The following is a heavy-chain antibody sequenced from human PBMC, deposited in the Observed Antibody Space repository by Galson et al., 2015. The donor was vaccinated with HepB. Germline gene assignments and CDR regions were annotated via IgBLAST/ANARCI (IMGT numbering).Heavy chain of an antibody. D-gene: IGHD2-15*01. Sequence: SLRLSCAASGLTFSRYPMSWVRQTPGKGLEWVSAISSSSVDTYYADSVKGRFTITRDNSKNTLYLQMNSLRAEDMAVYFCAKDPPNEYSASWGQGTLVTVSS. CDR2: ISSSSVDT. J-gene: IGHJ5*02. CDR1: GLTFSRYP. V-gene: IGHV3-23*01. CDR3: AKDPPNEYSAS.